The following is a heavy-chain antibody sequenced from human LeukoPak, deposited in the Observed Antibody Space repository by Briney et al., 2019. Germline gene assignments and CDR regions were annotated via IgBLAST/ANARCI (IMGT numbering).Heavy chain of an antibody. J-gene: IGHJ4*02. CDR3: ATDFD. V-gene: IGHV3-7*01. Sequence: GGSLRLSCSCAASGITFDIYWMHGVRQSPGKGLEWVAAIKEDGSEKYYVDSVKGRFTISRDKAKNSLHLQMNSLRAEDTAVYYCATDFDWGQGTLVTVSS. CDR2: IKEDGSEK. CDR1: GITFDIYW.